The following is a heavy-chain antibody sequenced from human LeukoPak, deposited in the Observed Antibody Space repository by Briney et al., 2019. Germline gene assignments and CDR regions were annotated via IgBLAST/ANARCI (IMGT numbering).Heavy chain of an antibody. CDR2: ISAYSGNT. V-gene: IGHV1-18*01. D-gene: IGHD2-15*01. Sequence: ASVKVSCKASGFPFTTYGISWVRQTPGQGLEWMGWISAYSGNTDYAQKLQDRVTMTTDTSTSTAYMYLRTLRSDDTAVYFCARAYCSDGSCYLDYWGQGTLVTVSP. CDR3: ARAYCSDGSCYLDY. CDR1: GFPFTTYG. J-gene: IGHJ4*02.